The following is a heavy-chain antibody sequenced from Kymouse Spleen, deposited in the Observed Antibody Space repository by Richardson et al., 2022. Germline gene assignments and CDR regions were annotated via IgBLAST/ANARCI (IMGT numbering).Heavy chain of an antibody. D-gene: IGHD3-9*01. J-gene: IGHJ4*02. CDR3: AKAGLRYFDWLDYFDY. CDR2: ISGSGGST. V-gene: IGHV3-23*04. Sequence: EVQLVESGGGLVQPGGSLRLSCAASGFTFSSYAMSWVRQAPGKGLEWVSAISGSGGSTYYADSVKGRFTISRDNSKNTLYLQMNSLRAEDTAVYYCAKAGLRYFDWLDYFDYWGQGTLVTVSS. CDR1: GFTFSSYA.